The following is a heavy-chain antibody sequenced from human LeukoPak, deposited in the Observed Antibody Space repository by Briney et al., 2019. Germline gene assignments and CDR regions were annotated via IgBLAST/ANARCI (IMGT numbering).Heavy chain of an antibody. Sequence: PGGSLRLSCAASGFTFSSYGMHWVRQAPGKGLEWVAFISYDGSNKYYAGSVKGRFTISRDNSKNTLYLQMNSLRAEDTAVYYCAKAIYGGNSGFQYYFDYWGQGTLVTVSS. CDR1: GFTFSSYG. CDR2: ISYDGSNK. J-gene: IGHJ4*02. CDR3: AKAIYGGNSGFQYYFDY. V-gene: IGHV3-30*18. D-gene: IGHD4-17*01.